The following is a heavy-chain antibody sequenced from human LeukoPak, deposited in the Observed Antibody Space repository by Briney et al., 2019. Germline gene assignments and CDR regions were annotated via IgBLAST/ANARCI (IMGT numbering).Heavy chain of an antibody. CDR3: AKDRNWPYYDY. Sequence: SLTLSCAASGFTFSSYGMHWVRQAPGKGLEWVAVISYDGSNKYYADSVKGRFTISRDNSKNTLYLQMNSLRAEDTAVYYCAKDRNWPYYDYWGQGTLLTVSS. CDR2: ISYDGSNK. V-gene: IGHV3-30*18. J-gene: IGHJ4*01. D-gene: IGHD1-1*01. CDR1: GFTFSSYG.